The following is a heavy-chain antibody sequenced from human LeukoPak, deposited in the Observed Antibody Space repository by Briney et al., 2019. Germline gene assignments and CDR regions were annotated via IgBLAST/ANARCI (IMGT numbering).Heavy chain of an antibody. CDR1: GGSFSGYY. V-gene: IGHV4-34*01. J-gene: IGHJ4*02. D-gene: IGHD6-13*01. CDR3: ARGAGLDY. CDR2: INHSGST. Sequence: PSETLSHTCAVYGGSFSGYYWSWIRQPPGKGLEWIGEINHSGSTNYNPSLKSRVTISVDTSKNQFSLKLSSVTAADTAVYYCARGAGLDYWGQGTLVTVSS.